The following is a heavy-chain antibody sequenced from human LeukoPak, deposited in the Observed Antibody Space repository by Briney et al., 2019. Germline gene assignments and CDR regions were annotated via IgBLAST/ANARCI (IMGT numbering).Heavy chain of an antibody. D-gene: IGHD6-25*01. Sequence: SETLSLTCAVYGGSFSGYYWSWIRQPPGKGLEWIGETNHSGSTNYNPSLKSRVTISVDTSKNQFSLKLSSVTAADTAVYYCARGVRSSGSRGIDYWGQGTLVTVSS. V-gene: IGHV4-34*01. CDR3: ARGVRSSGSRGIDY. CDR1: GGSFSGYY. J-gene: IGHJ4*02. CDR2: TNHSGST.